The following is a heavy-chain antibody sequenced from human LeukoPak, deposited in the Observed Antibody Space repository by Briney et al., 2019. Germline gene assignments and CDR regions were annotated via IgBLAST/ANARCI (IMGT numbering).Heavy chain of an antibody. CDR1: GFTFSSYS. Sequence: PGGSLRLSCAASGFTFSSYSMNWVRQAPGKGLEWVSSISSSSSYICYADSVKGRFTISRDNAKNSLYLQMNSLRAEDTAVYYCAREFRTYYYDSSGYPTDAFDIWGQGTMVTVS. D-gene: IGHD3-22*01. J-gene: IGHJ3*02. CDR3: AREFRTYYYDSSGYPTDAFDI. CDR2: ISSSSSYI. V-gene: IGHV3-21*01.